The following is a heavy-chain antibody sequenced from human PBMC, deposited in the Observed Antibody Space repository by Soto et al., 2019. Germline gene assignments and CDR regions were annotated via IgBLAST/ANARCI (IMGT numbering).Heavy chain of an antibody. Sequence: GGSLRLSCAASGFTFSSYAMSWVRQAPGKGLEWVSAISGSGGSTYYADSVKGRFTISRDNSKNTLYLQMNSLRAEDTAVYYCAKVNNLPAAKYYYCYYMDVWGKGTTVTVSS. CDR2: ISGSGGST. CDR3: AKVNNLPAAKYYYCYYMDV. D-gene: IGHD2-2*01. V-gene: IGHV3-23*01. CDR1: GFTFSSYA. J-gene: IGHJ6*03.